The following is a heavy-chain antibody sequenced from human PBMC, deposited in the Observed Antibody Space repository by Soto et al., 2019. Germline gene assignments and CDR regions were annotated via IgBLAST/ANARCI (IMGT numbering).Heavy chain of an antibody. CDR3: AKGLGDYYYMDV. CDR1: GFTFSSYT. V-gene: IGHV3-23*01. CDR2: ISDSGGST. Sequence: EVQLLESGGGLVQPGGSLRLSCAASGFTFSSYTMSWVRQAPGKGLEWVSAISDSGGSTYYADSVKGRFTISRDNSKHTLFLQVNSLRAEDTAVYHCAKGLGDYYYMDVWGKGTTVTVSS. J-gene: IGHJ6*03.